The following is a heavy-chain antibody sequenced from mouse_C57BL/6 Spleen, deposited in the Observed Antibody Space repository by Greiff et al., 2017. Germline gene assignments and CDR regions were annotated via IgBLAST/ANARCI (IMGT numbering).Heavy chain of an antibody. V-gene: IGHV1-5*01. CDR2: IYPGKSDT. Sequence: EVQLQQSGTVLARPGASVKMSCKTSGYTFTSYWMHWVKQRPGQGLEWIGAIYPGKSDTSYNQKFKGKAKLTAVTSASTAYMALSSLTNEDSAVYYCTRYYDYDGVFDYWGQGTTLTVSS. J-gene: IGHJ2*01. CDR1: GYTFTSYW. CDR3: TRYYDYDGVFDY. D-gene: IGHD2-4*01.